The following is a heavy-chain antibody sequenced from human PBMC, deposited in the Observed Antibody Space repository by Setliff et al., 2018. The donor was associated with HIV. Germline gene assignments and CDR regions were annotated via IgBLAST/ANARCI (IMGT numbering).Heavy chain of an antibody. J-gene: IGHJ5*02. V-gene: IGHV4-39*01. CDR3: ASRVYYYESSGYLREDGFDP. CDR1: GGSISNSRYY. D-gene: IGHD3-22*01. Sequence: PSETLSLTCTVSGGSISNSRYYWSWIRQPPGKGLEWIGSIYDSGSTYYNPSLKSRVTISVDTSKNQFSLKLSSVTAADAAVYYCASRVYYYESSGYLREDGFDPWGQGTLVTVSS. CDR2: IYDSGST.